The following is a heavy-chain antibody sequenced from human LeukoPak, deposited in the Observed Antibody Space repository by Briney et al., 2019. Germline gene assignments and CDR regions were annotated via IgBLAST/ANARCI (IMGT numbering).Heavy chain of an antibody. CDR1: GYTFTGYH. D-gene: IGHD2-15*01. J-gene: IGHJ4*02. Sequence: ASVKVSCKASGYTFTGYHIHWVRQAPGQGLEWMGRIIPIFGTANSAQKFQGRVTITTDESTSTAYMELSSLRSEDTAVYYCARDPLDCSGGSCSDYWGQGTLVTVSS. CDR2: IIPIFGTA. CDR3: ARDPLDCSGGSCSDY. V-gene: IGHV1-69*05.